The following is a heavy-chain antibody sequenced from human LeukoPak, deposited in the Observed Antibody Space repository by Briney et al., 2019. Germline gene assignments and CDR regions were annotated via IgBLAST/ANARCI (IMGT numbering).Heavy chain of an antibody. J-gene: IGHJ4*02. CDR1: GGSISSSSYYW. Sequence: ETLSLTCTVSGGSISSSSYYWMHWGRQAPGKGLVWVSRIYSDCSSTDYADSVKGRFTISRDNAKNTLYLQMNSLRAEDTAVYYCARAIIMVRGGPSFDYWGQGTLVTVSS. D-gene: IGHD3-10*01. CDR3: ARAIIMVRGGPSFDY. V-gene: IGHV3-74*01. CDR2: IYSDCSST.